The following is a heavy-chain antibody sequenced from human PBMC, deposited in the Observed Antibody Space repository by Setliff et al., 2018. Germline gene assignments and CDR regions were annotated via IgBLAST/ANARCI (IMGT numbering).Heavy chain of an antibody. Sequence: ASVKVSCKTSGYDFNGHDINWVRRATGQGLEWIGWMNPNSGSTGFAQKFQGRVTLTRDITIYTTYMELSGLTSEDAAVYYCARGGDYYCLDYWGLGTLVTVSS. CDR3: ARGGDYYCLDY. J-gene: IGHJ4*02. CDR2: MNPNSGST. D-gene: IGHD3-22*01. V-gene: IGHV1-8*01. CDR1: GYDFNGHD.